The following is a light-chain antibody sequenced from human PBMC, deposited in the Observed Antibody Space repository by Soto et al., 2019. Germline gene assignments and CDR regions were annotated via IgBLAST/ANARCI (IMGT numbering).Light chain of an antibody. J-gene: IGLJ2*01. Sequence: QSALTQPPSASGSPGQSVTISCTGTSSDVGGYNYVSWYQQHPGKAPKLMIYEVSKRPSGVPDRFFGSKSGNTASLTVSGLQAEDEADYYGSSYAGSNNVVFGGGTKVTVL. CDR1: SSDVGGYNY. V-gene: IGLV2-8*01. CDR3: SSYAGSNNVV. CDR2: EVS.